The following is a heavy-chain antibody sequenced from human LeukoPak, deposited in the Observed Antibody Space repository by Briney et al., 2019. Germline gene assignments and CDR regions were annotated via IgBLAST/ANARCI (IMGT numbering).Heavy chain of an antibody. Sequence: SETLSLTCTVSGGSISGYYWSWIRQPPGKGLEWIGYIYYSGSTNYNPSLKSRVTISVDTSKNQFSLKLSSVTAADTAVYYCARTYYYGSGAKRWFDPWGQGTLVTVSS. J-gene: IGHJ5*02. V-gene: IGHV4-59*01. D-gene: IGHD3-10*01. CDR2: IYYSGST. CDR3: ARTYYYGSGAKRWFDP. CDR1: GGSISGYY.